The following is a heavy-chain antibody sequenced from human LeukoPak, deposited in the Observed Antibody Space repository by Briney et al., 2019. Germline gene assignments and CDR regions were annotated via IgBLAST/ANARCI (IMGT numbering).Heavy chain of an antibody. CDR2: ISYDGSNK. D-gene: IGHD5-18*01. V-gene: IGHV3-30*03. J-gene: IGHJ4*02. CDR1: GFTFSSYG. CDR3: VDLGYSD. Sequence: PGRSPRLSCAASGFTFSSYGMHWVRQAPGKGLEWVAVISYDGSNKYYADSVKGRFTISRDNAKNSLYLQMSNLRVEDTAVYYCVDLGYSDCGQGTLVTVSS.